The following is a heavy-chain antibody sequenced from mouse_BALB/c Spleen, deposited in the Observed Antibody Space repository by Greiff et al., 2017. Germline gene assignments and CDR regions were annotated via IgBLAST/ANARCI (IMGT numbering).Heavy chain of an antibody. CDR3: AREYDGYFDY. CDR1: GYTFTSYW. CDR2: IYPGDGDT. D-gene: IGHD2-14*01. Sequence: SGAELARPGASVKLSCKASGYTFTSYWMQWVKQRPGQGLEWIGAIYPGDGDTRYTQKFKGKATLTADKSSSTAYMQLSSLASEDSAVYYCAREYDGYFDYWGQGTTLTVSS. V-gene: IGHV1-87*01. J-gene: IGHJ2*01.